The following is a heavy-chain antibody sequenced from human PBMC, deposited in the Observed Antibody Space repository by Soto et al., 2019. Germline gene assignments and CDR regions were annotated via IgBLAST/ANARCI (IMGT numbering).Heavy chain of an antibody. CDR1: VCTFSSYA. V-gene: IGHV3-23*01. CDR2: ISGSGGST. J-gene: IGHJ4*02. Sequence: PGGSLRLSCAASVCTFSSYAMSCVRQSPGKGLEWVSAISGSGGSTYYADSVKGRFTISRDNSKNTLYLQMNSLRAEDTAVYYCASHYGGSYYFEYLRQGTLVTVSS. D-gene: IGHD4-17*01. CDR3: ASHYGGSYYFEY.